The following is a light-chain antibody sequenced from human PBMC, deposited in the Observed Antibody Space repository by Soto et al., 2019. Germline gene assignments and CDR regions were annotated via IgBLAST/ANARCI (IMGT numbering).Light chain of an antibody. J-gene: IGLJ3*02. CDR1: SSNVGSNT. CDR3: AAWGDSLNVWV. V-gene: IGLV1-44*01. Sequence: QAVVTQSPSASGTPGQGVTISCSGSSSNVGSNTVNWYQQLPGTAPKLLIYSNVQRPSGVPDRFSGSKSGTSASLAISGLQSEDEADYFCAAWGDSLNVWVFGGGTKLTVL. CDR2: SNV.